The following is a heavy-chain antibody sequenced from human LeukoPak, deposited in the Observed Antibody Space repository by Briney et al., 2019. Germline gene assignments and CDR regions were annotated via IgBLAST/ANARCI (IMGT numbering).Heavy chain of an antibody. J-gene: IGHJ4*02. CDR3: ARGRIAVAGQFDY. CDR2: INHSGST. V-gene: IGHV4-34*01. Sequence: SETLCLTCAVYGGSFSGYYWSWIRQPPGKGLEWIGEINHSGSTNYNPSLKSRVTISVDTSKNQFSLKLSSVTAADTAVYYCARGRIAVAGQFDYWGQGTLVTVSS. CDR1: GGSFSGYY. D-gene: IGHD6-19*01.